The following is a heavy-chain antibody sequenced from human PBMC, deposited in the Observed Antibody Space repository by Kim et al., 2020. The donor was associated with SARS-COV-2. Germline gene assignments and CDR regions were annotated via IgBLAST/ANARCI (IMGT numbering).Heavy chain of an antibody. CDR3: AREEIPSTGADY. D-gene: IGHD1-1*01. V-gene: IGHV1-18*01. Sequence: NDAQKVQGRVTMTTDTSTSTAYMDLRSLRSDDTAVYYCAREEIPSTGADYWGQGTLVTVSS. J-gene: IGHJ4*02.